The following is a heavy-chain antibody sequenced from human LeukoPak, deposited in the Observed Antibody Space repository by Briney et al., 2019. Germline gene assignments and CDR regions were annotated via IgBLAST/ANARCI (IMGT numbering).Heavy chain of an antibody. D-gene: IGHD4-17*01. Sequence: NPSETLSLTCTVSGGSISSSSYYWGWIRQPPGKGLEWIGSIYYSGSTYYNPSLKSRVTISVDTSKNQFSLKLTSVTAADTAVYYCARSKADGDYGGFYWGQGTLVTVSS. CDR1: GGSISSSSYY. CDR3: ARSKADGDYGGFY. J-gene: IGHJ4*02. V-gene: IGHV4-39*01. CDR2: IYYSGST.